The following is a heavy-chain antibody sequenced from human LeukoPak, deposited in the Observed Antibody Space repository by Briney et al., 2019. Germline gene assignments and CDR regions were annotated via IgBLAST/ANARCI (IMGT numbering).Heavy chain of an antibody. V-gene: IGHV3-74*01. CDR2: ISPTGSTT. CDR3: ARGPNSNWSGLDF. D-gene: IGHD6-6*01. J-gene: IGHJ4*02. Sequence: GGSLRLSCAASGFSFSGHWMHWARQLPGKGLVWASRISPTGSTTSYADSVKGRFTVSRDNAKNTLYLQVNNLRAEDTAVYYCARGPNSNWSGLDFWGQGTLLTVSS. CDR1: GFSFSGHW.